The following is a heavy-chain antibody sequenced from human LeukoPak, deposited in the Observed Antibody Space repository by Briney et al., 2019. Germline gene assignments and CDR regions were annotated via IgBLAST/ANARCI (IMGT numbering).Heavy chain of an antibody. D-gene: IGHD6-6*01. Sequence: SETLSLTCAVYGGSFSGYYWSWIRQPPGKGLEWIGEINHSGSTNYNPSLKSRVTISVDTSKNQFSLKLSSVTAADTAVYYRARGWGSSSPFDYWGQGTLVTVSS. CDR3: ARGWGSSSPFDY. J-gene: IGHJ4*02. V-gene: IGHV4-34*01. CDR2: INHSGST. CDR1: GGSFSGYY.